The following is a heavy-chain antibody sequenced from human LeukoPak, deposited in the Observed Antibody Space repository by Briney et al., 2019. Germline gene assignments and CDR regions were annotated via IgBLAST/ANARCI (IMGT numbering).Heavy chain of an antibody. V-gene: IGHV3-23*01. CDR2: ITASGANT. J-gene: IGHJ4*02. CDR3: AKDPYCTSASCYPDS. D-gene: IGHD2-2*01. Sequence: GGSLRLSCGASGLTFSTYAMSWVRQAPEKGLEWVSAITASGANTYYADSVKGRFTISRDNSKNTLYLQMNSLRAEDTAVYYCAKDPYCTSASCYPDSWGQGTLVTVSS. CDR1: GLTFSTYA.